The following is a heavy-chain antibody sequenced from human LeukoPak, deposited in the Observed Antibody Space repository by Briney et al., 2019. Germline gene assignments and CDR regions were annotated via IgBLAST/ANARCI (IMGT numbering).Heavy chain of an antibody. V-gene: IGHV3-30*18. Sequence: PGASLRLSCAASGFTFSSYGMHWVRQTPGKGLEWVAVISYDGSNKYYADSVKGRITISRDNSKNTLYLQMNSLRAEDTAVYYCAKDQGTESSYYYGMDVWGKGTTVTVSS. J-gene: IGHJ6*04. D-gene: IGHD1-7*01. CDR2: ISYDGSNK. CDR1: GFTFSSYG. CDR3: AKDQGTESSYYYGMDV.